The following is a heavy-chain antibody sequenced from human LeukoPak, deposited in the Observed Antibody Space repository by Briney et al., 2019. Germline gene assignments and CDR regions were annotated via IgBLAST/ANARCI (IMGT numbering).Heavy chain of an antibody. Sequence: SETLSLTCAVYGGSFSGYYWSWIRQPPGKGLEWIGGINHSGSTNYNPSLKSRVTISVDTSKNQFSLKLSSVTAADTAVYYCARGRWPLDAFDIWGQGIMVTVSS. CDR2: INHSGST. V-gene: IGHV4-34*01. D-gene: IGHD2-15*01. J-gene: IGHJ3*02. CDR1: GGSFSGYY. CDR3: ARGRWPLDAFDI.